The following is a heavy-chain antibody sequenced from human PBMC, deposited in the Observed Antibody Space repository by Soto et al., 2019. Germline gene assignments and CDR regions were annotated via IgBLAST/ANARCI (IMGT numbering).Heavy chain of an antibody. CDR2: ISSSSSTI. Sequence: QPGGSLRLSCAASGFTFSSYSMNWVRQAPGKGLEWVSYISSSSSTIYYADSVKGRFTISRDNAKNSLYLQMNSLRAGDTAVYYCARHPERIAEIGWFDPWGQGTLVTVSS. D-gene: IGHD6-13*01. V-gene: IGHV3-48*01. CDR3: ARHPERIAEIGWFDP. J-gene: IGHJ5*02. CDR1: GFTFSSYS.